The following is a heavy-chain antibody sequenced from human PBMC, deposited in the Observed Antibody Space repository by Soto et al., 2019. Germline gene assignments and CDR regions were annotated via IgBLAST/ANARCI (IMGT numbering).Heavy chain of an antibody. CDR3: ARGIRVVRGVMVSYYYGMDV. CDR1: GFTFTPYV. J-gene: IGHJ6*02. D-gene: IGHD3-10*01. V-gene: IGHV3-48*01. Sequence: EVQLVESGGALAQPGGSLRLSCTASGFTFTPYVMNWVRQAPGKGLEWVASISGTSSSIYYADSVKGRFTISRDNAMNSLNRLMTSLSREDTAVYYCARGIRVVRGVMVSYYYGMDVWGQGTTVTVSS. CDR2: ISGTSSSI.